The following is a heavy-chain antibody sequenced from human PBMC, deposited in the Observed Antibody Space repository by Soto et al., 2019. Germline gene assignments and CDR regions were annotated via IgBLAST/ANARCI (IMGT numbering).Heavy chain of an antibody. J-gene: IGHJ4*02. V-gene: IGHV3-30*18. D-gene: IGHD2-15*01. Sequence: QVQLVESGGGVVQPGRSLRLSCAPSGFTFSSYGMHWVRQAPGKGLAWVAVISYDGSNKYYADSVKGRFTISRDNSKNTLYLQINSLRAEDTAVYYCAKDQVLGIRTKVVVVAATPGYWGQGTLVTVSS. CDR2: ISYDGSNK. CDR3: AKDQVLGIRTKVVVVAATPGY. CDR1: GFTFSSYG.